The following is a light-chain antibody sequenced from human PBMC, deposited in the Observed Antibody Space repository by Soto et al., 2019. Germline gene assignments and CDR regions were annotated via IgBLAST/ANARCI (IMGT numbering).Light chain of an antibody. CDR2: DAS. V-gene: IGKV3-11*01. CDR3: QQRANWPIT. CDR1: QSISNY. J-gene: IGKJ3*01. Sequence: EIVLTQSPATLSLSPGERATLSCGASQSISNYLAWYQQKPGQAPRLLIYDASNRATGIPARFSGSGSGTDFTLTISSLEPEDFAVYYCQQRANWPITFGPGTKVEI.